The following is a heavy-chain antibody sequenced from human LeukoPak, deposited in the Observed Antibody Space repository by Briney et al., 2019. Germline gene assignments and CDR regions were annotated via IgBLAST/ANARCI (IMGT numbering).Heavy chain of an antibody. Sequence: GGSLRLSCAASGFTFSGYGMHWVRQAPGKGLEWVAVISYDGSNKYYADSVKGRFTISRDNSKNTLYLQMNSLRAEDTAVYYCARGYDSSGSIGYMDVWGKGTTVTVSS. V-gene: IGHV3-30*03. CDR2: ISYDGSNK. CDR3: ARGYDSSGSIGYMDV. J-gene: IGHJ6*03. D-gene: IGHD3-22*01. CDR1: GFTFSGYG.